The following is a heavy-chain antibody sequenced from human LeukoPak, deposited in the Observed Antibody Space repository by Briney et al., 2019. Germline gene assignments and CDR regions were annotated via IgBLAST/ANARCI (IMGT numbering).Heavy chain of an antibody. CDR2: VWYDGSNI. Sequence: GRSLRLSCAASGFTFSTYGMHWVRQAPGKGLEWVAVVWYDGSNIQYVDSVKGRFTISRDNSKSTLYLQMNSLTAEDTAVYYCARGGSSGTHYFDYWGQGTLVTVSS. CDR1: GFTFSTYG. J-gene: IGHJ4*02. D-gene: IGHD1-26*01. V-gene: IGHV3-33*01. CDR3: ARGGSSGTHYFDY.